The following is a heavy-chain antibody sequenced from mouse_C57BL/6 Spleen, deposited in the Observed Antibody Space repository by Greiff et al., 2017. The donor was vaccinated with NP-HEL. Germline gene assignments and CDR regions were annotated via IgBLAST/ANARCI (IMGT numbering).Heavy chain of an antibody. V-gene: IGHV5-9-1*02. CDR1: GFTFSSYA. CDR3: TRDLTGTKEAWFAY. J-gene: IGHJ3*01. CDR2: ISSGGDYI. Sequence: EVKLMESGEGLVKPGGSLKLSCAASGFTFSSYAMSWVRQTPEKRLEWVAYISSGGDYIYYADTVKGRFTISRDNARNTLYLQMSSLKSEDTAMYYCTRDLTGTKEAWFAYWGQGTLVTVSA. D-gene: IGHD4-1*01.